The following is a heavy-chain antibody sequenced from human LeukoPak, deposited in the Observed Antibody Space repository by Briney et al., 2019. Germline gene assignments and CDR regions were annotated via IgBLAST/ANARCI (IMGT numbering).Heavy chain of an antibody. J-gene: IGHJ4*02. CDR3: ARGRNYYYDSSLGY. D-gene: IGHD3-22*01. CDR2: INHSGST. V-gene: IGHV4-34*01. Sequence: SETLSLTCAVYGGSFSGYYWSWIRQPPGKGLEWIGEINHSGSTNYNPSLKSRVTISVDTSKNQFSLKLSSVPAADTAVYYCARGRNYYYDSSLGYWGQGTLVTVSS. CDR1: GGSFSGYY.